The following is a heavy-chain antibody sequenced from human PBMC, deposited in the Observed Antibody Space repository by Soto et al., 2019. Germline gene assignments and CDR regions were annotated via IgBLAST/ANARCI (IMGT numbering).Heavy chain of an antibody. CDR3: ARGVRALNWLDP. J-gene: IGHJ5*02. V-gene: IGHV6-1*01. CDR2: TYYRSKWNN. Sequence: SQTLSLTCVIFGYSISSTSAAWNWIRQSPSRGLEWLGRTYYRSKWNNDYAESVKNRITINADTSKNQFSLQVTSVTPEDTAIYYCARGVRALNWLDPWGQGTLVTVSS. CDR1: GYSISSTSAA.